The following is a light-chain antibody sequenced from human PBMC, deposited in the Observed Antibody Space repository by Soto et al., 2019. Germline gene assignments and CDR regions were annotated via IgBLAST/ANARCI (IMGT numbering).Light chain of an antibody. CDR2: GAS. J-gene: IGKJ1*01. CDR1: QSVSSSY. Sequence: EIVLTQSPGTLSLSPGEGATLSCRASQSVSSSYLAWYQQKPGQAPRLLIYGASSRATGIPDRFSGSGSGTDFTLTISSLQPDDFATYYCQQYNSYSGTFGQGTKVDIK. CDR3: QQYNSYSGT. V-gene: IGKV3-20*01.